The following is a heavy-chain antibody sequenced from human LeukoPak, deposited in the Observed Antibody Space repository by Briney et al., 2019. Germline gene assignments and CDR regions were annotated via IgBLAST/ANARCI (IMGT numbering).Heavy chain of an antibody. CDR3: ARSTTGGYGMDV. CDR2: ISSNGGRT. CDR1: GFIFGAYA. D-gene: IGHD4-17*01. V-gene: IGHV3-64*02. J-gene: IGHJ6*02. Sequence: GGSLRLSCATSGFIFGAYAMHWVRQAPGKGLEYVSTISSNGGRTYYADSVKGRFTISRDTPKNTLYLQMGSRRSEDMAVYYCARSTTGGYGMDVWGQGTTVTVS.